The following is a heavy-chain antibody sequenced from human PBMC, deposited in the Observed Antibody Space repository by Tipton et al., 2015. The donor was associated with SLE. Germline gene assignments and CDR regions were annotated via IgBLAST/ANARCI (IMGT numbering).Heavy chain of an antibody. Sequence: TLSLTCAVSGDPLRSGYYWDWIRQTPGKGLEWIGSIYHSGTTYYNPSLKSRVILSVDVSKNQFSLKLAAVTAADMAVYFCARKQLVNDAFDFWGQGTMVTVSS. J-gene: IGHJ3*01. CDR2: IYHSGTT. D-gene: IGHD6-13*01. CDR1: GDPLRSGYY. V-gene: IGHV4-38-2*01. CDR3: ARKQLVNDAFDF.